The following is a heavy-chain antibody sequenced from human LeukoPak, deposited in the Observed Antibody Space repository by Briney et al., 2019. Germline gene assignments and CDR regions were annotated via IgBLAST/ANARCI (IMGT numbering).Heavy chain of an antibody. D-gene: IGHD5-24*01. J-gene: IGHJ4*02. CDR2: IYYSGST. CDR3: ARHRSLQSEMATIELPGFDY. V-gene: IGHV4-39*01. CDR1: GGSISSSSYY. Sequence: PSETLSLTCTVSGGSISSSSYYWGWIRQPPGKGLEWIGSIYYSGSTYYNPSLKSRVTISVDTSKNQFSLKLSSVTAADTAVYYCARHRSLQSEMATIELPGFDYWGQGTLVTVSS.